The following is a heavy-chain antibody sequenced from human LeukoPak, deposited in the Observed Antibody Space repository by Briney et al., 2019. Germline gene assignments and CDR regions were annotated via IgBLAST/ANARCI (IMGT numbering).Heavy chain of an antibody. Sequence: GGSLRLSCAASGFTFSSYWMSWVRQAPGKGLEWVANIKQDGSEKYYVDSVKGRLTISRDNAKNSLYLQMNSLRAEDTAVYYCARVTPPFSSSWYAIDYWGQGTLVTVSS. D-gene: IGHD6-13*01. CDR1: GFTFSSYW. J-gene: IGHJ4*02. V-gene: IGHV3-7*01. CDR3: ARVTPPFSSSWYAIDY. CDR2: IKQDGSEK.